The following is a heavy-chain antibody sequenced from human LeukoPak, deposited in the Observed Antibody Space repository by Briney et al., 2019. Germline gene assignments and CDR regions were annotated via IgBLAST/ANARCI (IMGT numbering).Heavy chain of an antibody. CDR3: ARGKGGYSYGRRPYFDY. CDR2: INHSGST. J-gene: IGHJ4*02. D-gene: IGHD5-18*01. V-gene: IGHV4-34*01. Sequence: SETLSLTCAVYGGSFSGYYWSWIRQPPGKGLEWIGEINHSGSTNYNPSLKSRVTISVDTSKNQFSLKLSSVTAADTAAYYCARGKGGYSYGRRPYFDYWGQGTLVTVSS. CDR1: GGSFSGYY.